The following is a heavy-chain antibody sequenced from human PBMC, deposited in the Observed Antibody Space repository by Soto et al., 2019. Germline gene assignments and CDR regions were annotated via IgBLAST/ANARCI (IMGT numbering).Heavy chain of an antibody. V-gene: IGHV3-73*02. CDR1: GFTFSGSA. J-gene: IGHJ6*02. D-gene: IGHD4-17*01. CDR2: IRSKANSYAT. CDR3: VRQGYGDYYGMDV. Sequence: EVQLVESGGDLVQPGGSLKLSCAASGFTFSGSAIHWVRQTSGNGLEWVGRIRSKANSYATSYAASVKGRFNISRDDSKNTAYLQMNSLKTEDTALYYCVRQGYGDYYGMDVWGQGTTVTVSS.